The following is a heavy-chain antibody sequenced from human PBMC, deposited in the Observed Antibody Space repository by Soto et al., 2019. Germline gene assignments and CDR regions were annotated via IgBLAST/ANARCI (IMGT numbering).Heavy chain of an antibody. CDR3: ARVRWPRTPPYYYYYMDV. CDR1: GGSFSGYY. Sequence: SETLSLTCAVYGGSFSGYYWSWIRQPPGKGLEWIGEINHSGSTNYNPSLKSRVTISVDTSKNQFSLKLSSVTAADTAVYYCARVRWPRTPPYYYYYMDVWGKGTTVTVSS. D-gene: IGHD2-15*01. J-gene: IGHJ6*03. V-gene: IGHV4-34*01. CDR2: INHSGST.